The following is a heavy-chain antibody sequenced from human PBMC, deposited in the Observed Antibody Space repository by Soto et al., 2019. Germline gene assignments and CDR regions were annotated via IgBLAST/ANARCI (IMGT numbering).Heavy chain of an antibody. Sequence: QVQLVQSGAEVKKPGSSVKVSCKASGGTFSSYAISWVRQAPGQGLEWMGGIIPIFGTANYAQKFQGRVTITADESTSTAYMELSSLGAEATAVYYCARGLRFGELLVSLTSIIPVYGMDVWGQGTTVTGSS. CDR3: ARGLRFGELLVSLTSIIPVYGMDV. J-gene: IGHJ6*02. V-gene: IGHV1-69*01. CDR1: GGTFSSYA. D-gene: IGHD3-10*01. CDR2: IIPIFGTA.